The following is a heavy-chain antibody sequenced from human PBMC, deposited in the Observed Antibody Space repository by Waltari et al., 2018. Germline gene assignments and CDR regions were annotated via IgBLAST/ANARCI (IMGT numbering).Heavy chain of an antibody. Sequence: QVQLVQSGTEVKKPGASVKVSCQASGYSFTDYHLHWVRQTPGHGLGWLGWINPKNGDTSYAQNFLGRVTMTRDTSINTVYMDLSGLRSDDTAVFYCARDPGPIVGAPDYWGQGTLVTVSS. CDR3: ARDPGPIVGAPDY. CDR1: GYSFTDYH. D-gene: IGHD1-26*01. J-gene: IGHJ4*02. CDR2: INPKNGDT. V-gene: IGHV1-2*02.